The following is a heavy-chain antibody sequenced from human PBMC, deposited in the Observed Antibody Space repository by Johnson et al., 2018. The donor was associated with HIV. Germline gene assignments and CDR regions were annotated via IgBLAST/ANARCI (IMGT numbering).Heavy chain of an antibody. CDR1: GFIFSNYG. CDR3: AKDPYSRKDAFDI. CDR2: IQYDGSLK. J-gene: IGHJ3*02. D-gene: IGHD1-14*01. Sequence: QVQLVESGGGVVQPGGSLRLSCVGSGFIFSNYGMHWIRQAPGKGLEWMAFIQYDGSLKFFADSLRGRFTISRDNSKNTLYLQMNSLRAEDTAVYYCAKDPYSRKDAFDIWGQGTMVTVSS. V-gene: IGHV3-30*02.